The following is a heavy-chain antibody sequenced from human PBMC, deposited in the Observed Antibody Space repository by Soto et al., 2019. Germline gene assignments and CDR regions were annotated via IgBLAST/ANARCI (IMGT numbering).Heavy chain of an antibody. Sequence: GGSLRLSCAASGFTFSSYAMSWVRQAPGKGLEWVSAISGSGGSTYYADSVKGRFTISRDNSKNTLYLQMNSLRAEDTAVYYCAKDHHVMVYATKYYFDYWGQGTLVTVSS. D-gene: IGHD2-8*01. J-gene: IGHJ4*02. V-gene: IGHV3-23*01. CDR2: ISGSGGST. CDR1: GFTFSSYA. CDR3: AKDHHVMVYATKYYFDY.